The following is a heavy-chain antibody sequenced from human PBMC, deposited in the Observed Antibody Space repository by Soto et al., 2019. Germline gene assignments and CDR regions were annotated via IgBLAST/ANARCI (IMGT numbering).Heavy chain of an antibody. CDR1: GYRFTSYW. Sequence: VESLKISCKGSGYRFTSYWISWVRQMPGKGLEWMGRIEPSDSYTNYSPSFQGHVTISADKSISTAYLQWSSLKASDTAMYYCARSTTYVNNGMDVWGQGTTVTVSS. J-gene: IGHJ6*02. CDR2: IEPSDSYT. CDR3: ARSTTYVNNGMDV. D-gene: IGHD3-16*01. V-gene: IGHV5-10-1*01.